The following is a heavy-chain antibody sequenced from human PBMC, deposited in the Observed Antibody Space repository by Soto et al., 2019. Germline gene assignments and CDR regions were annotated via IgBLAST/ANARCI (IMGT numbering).Heavy chain of an antibody. V-gene: IGHV1-69*04. Sequence: SVKVSCKASGGTFSSYTISWVRQAPGQGLEWMGRIIPILGIANYAQKFQGRVTITADKSTSTAYMELSSLRSEDTAVYYCARDDSGYDYFAFDIGGKGKMVTVPS. D-gene: IGHD5-12*01. CDR2: IIPILGIA. CDR1: GGTFSSYT. J-gene: IGHJ3*02. CDR3: ARDDSGYDYFAFDI.